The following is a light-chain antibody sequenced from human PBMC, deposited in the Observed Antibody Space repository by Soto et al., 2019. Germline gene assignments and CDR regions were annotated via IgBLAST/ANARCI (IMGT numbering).Light chain of an antibody. CDR2: DAP. V-gene: IGKV3-11*01. J-gene: IGKJ3*01. Sequence: EIVLTQSPDTLSLSPGERATLFCRASQSVNNYVAWYQQQHGQAPRLLIYDAPKRASGIPARFSGGGSGTDFTLTISSLEPEDSAVYYCQQRSNWMFTFGPGTKVDIK. CDR3: QQRSNWMFT. CDR1: QSVNNY.